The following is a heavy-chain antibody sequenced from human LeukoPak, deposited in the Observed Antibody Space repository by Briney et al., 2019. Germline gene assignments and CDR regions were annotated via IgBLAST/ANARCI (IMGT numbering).Heavy chain of an antibody. CDR1: GFTFSSYG. CDR2: IRYDGSNK. J-gene: IGHJ6*03. V-gene: IGHV3-33*01. Sequence: PGGSLRLSCAASGFTFSSYGMHWVRQAPGKGLEWVAVIRYDGSNKYYADSVKRRFTTSRDNSKNTPYLQMNSLRAEDTAVYYCARDVSYYYYMDVWGKGTTVTVSS. D-gene: IGHD2-8*01. CDR3: ARDVSYYYYMDV.